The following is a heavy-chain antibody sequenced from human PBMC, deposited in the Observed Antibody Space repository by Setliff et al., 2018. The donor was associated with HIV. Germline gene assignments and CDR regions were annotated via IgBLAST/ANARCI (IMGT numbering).Heavy chain of an antibody. Sequence: PSETLSLTCAVYGGSFSDNYWSWIRQSPGKGLEWIGEINHSGRTKYSPSLRSRVSISVDTSKTQFSLKLSSVTAADTAVYNCARVSSTYWYSSFRNYYYHMDVWGKGTTVTVSS. D-gene: IGHD2-8*02. CDR1: GGSFSDNY. J-gene: IGHJ6*03. V-gene: IGHV4-34*01. CDR3: ARVSSTYWYSSFRNYYYHMDV. CDR2: INHSGRT.